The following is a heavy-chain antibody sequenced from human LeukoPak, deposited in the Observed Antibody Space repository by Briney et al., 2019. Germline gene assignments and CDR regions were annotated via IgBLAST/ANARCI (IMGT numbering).Heavy chain of an antibody. CDR2: IYYSGST. J-gene: IGHJ6*03. V-gene: IGHV4-31*03. CDR1: GGSISSGGYY. D-gene: IGHD6-13*01. CDR3: ARTYSSRPYYYYMDV. Sequence: SETLSLTCTVSGGSISSGGYYWSWIRQHPGKGLEWIGYIYYSGSTYYNPSLKSRVTISVDTSKNQFSLKLSSVTAADTAVYYCARTYSSRPYYYYMDVWGKGTTVTVSS.